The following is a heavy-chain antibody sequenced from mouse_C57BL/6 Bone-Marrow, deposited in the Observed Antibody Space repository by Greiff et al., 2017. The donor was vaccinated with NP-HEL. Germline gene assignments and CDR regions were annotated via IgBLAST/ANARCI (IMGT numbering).Heavy chain of an antibody. CDR2: INPNNGGT. J-gene: IGHJ2*01. CDR1: GYTFTDYY. CDR3: ARGYDGYYRDY. D-gene: IGHD2-3*01. Sequence: VQLQQSGPELVKPGASVKISCKASGYTFTDYYMNWVKQSHGKSLEWIGDINPNNGGTSYNQKFKGKATLTVDKSSSTAYMELRSLTSEDSAVYYCARGYDGYYRDYWGQGTTLTVSS. V-gene: IGHV1-26*01.